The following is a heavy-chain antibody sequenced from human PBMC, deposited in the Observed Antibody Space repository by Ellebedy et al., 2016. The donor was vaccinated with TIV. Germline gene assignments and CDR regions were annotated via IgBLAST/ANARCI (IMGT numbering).Heavy chain of an antibody. CDR2: IYYSGST. CDR1: GGSISSSSYY. D-gene: IGHD4-17*01. V-gene: IGHV4-39*01. CDR3: ARHPIDEYGDYVVGRMLDAFDI. J-gene: IGHJ3*02. Sequence: SETLSLTXTVSGGSISSSSYYWGWIRQPPGKGLEWIGSIYYSGSTYYNPSLKSRVTISVDTSKNQFSLKLSSVTAADTAVYYCARHPIDEYGDYVVGRMLDAFDIWGQGTMVTVSS.